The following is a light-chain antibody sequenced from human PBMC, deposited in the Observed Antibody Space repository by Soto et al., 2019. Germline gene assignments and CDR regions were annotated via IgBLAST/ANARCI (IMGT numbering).Light chain of an antibody. Sequence: EIVMTQSPATLSVSPGERATLFCRASQSVSSNLAWYQQKPGQAPRLLNYGTSTRATGIPARFSGSGSGTEFTLTISSLQSEDFALCFCQQYNNWHQFGQGTKVEIK. CDR3: QQYNNWHQ. CDR1: QSVSSN. CDR2: GTS. J-gene: IGKJ1*01. V-gene: IGKV3-15*01.